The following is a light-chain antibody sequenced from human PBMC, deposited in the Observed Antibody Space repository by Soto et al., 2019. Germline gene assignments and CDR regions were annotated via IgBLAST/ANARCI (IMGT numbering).Light chain of an antibody. J-gene: IGLJ1*01. CDR1: SSDVGGYNY. CDR3: CSSAGNLFV. Sequence: QSALTQPRSVSGSPGQSVTISCTGTSSDVGGYNYVSWYQQHPGKAPKLMIYAVNKRPSGVPDRFSGSKSGNPASLTISGLQADDEADYYCCSSAGNLFVFGSGTKLTVL. V-gene: IGLV2-11*01. CDR2: AVN.